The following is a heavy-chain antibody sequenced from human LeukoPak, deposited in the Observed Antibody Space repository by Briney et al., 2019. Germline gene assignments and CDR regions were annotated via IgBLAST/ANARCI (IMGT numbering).Heavy chain of an antibody. D-gene: IGHD2-15*01. V-gene: IGHV1-2*02. CDR1: GYSFTDYY. CDR2: INPDSGGT. Sequence: ASVKVSCKASGYSFTDYYMHWVRQAPGQGLEWMGWINPDSGGTNYAQRFQGRVTMTRDMSISTVYMELSRLRYDDTALYYCARVEDRIFHYWGQGTLVTVSS. CDR3: ARVEDRIFHY. J-gene: IGHJ1*01.